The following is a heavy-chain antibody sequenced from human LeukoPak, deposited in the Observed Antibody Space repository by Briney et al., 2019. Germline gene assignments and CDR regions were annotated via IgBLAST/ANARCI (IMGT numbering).Heavy chain of an antibody. D-gene: IGHD3-3*01. CDR1: GFTFSSYS. CDR3: AKTKGPYDFLYDYYFDY. V-gene: IGHV3-23*01. Sequence: GGSLRLSCAASGFTFSSYSMNWVRQAPGKGLEWVSLITSGGYTYYADSVKGRFTISRDNSKNTLYLQMNSLGAGDTAMYYCAKTKGPYDFLYDYYFDYWGQGTLVTVSS. CDR2: ITSGGYT. J-gene: IGHJ4*02.